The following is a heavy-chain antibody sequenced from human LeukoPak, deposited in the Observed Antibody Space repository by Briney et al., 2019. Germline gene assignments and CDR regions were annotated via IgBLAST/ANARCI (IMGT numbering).Heavy chain of an antibody. CDR3: AKPTA. Sequence: SETLSLTCAVYGGSFSGYYWSWIRQPPGKGLEWIGGINHSGSTNYNPSLKSRVTISVDTSKNQFSLKLSSVTAADTAVYYCAKPTAWGQGTLVTVSS. D-gene: IGHD1-14*01. CDR2: INHSGST. V-gene: IGHV4-34*01. CDR1: GGSFSGYY. J-gene: IGHJ5*02.